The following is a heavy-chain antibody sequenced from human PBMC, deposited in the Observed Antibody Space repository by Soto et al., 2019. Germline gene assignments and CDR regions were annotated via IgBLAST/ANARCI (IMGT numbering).Heavy chain of an antibody. J-gene: IGHJ4*02. CDR1: GGSISSYY. CDR2: IYYSGST. CDR3: ARGYDFWSGYDY. D-gene: IGHD3-3*01. Sequence: SETLSLTCTVSGGSISSYYWSWIRQPPGKGLEWIGYIYYSGSTNYNPSLKSRVTISVDTSKNQFSLKLSSVTAADTAVYYCARGYDFWSGYDYWGQGTLVTVSS. V-gene: IGHV4-59*08.